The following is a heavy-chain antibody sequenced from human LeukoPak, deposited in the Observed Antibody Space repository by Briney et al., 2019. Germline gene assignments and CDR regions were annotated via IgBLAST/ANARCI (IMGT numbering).Heavy chain of an antibody. D-gene: IGHD1-26*01. V-gene: IGHV3-74*01. CDR1: GFTFSSYW. CDR3: ARGYGGSYYSSNIDY. J-gene: IGHJ4*02. Sequence: GGSLRLSCAASGFTFSSYWMHWVRQAPGKGLVWVSRISIGGSSTTYADSVKGRFTISRDNAKNTLYLQMNSLRAEDTAVYYCARGYGGSYYSSNIDYWGQGTLVTVSS. CDR2: ISIGGSST.